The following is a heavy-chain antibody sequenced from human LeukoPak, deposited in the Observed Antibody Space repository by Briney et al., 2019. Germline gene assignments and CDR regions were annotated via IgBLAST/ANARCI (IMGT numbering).Heavy chain of an antibody. V-gene: IGHV4-34*01. Sequence: PSETLSLTCAVYGGSSSGYYWSWIRQPPGKGLEWIGEINHSGSTSYNPSLKSRVTISVDTSKNQFSLKLSSVTAADTAVYYCARWGGSAAALYYFDYWGQGTLVTVSS. CDR3: ARWGGSAAALYYFDY. CDR2: INHSGST. D-gene: IGHD6-13*01. J-gene: IGHJ4*02. CDR1: GGSSSGYY.